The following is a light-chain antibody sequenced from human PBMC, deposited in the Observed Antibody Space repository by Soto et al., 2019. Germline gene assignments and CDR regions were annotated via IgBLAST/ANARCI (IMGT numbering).Light chain of an antibody. CDR1: RSDVGGYNY. J-gene: IGLJ1*01. CDR3: SSFTTSRAYV. Sequence: QSVLTQPASVSGSPGQSITISCTGTRSDVGGYNYVSWYQQHPGKAPKVLIYEVSNRPSGISNRFSGSKSGNTASLTISGLQAEDEADYYCSSFTTSRAYVFGLGTKLTVL. CDR2: EVS. V-gene: IGLV2-14*01.